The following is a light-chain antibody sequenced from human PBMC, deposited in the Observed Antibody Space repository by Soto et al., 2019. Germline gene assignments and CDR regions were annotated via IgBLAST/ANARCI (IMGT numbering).Light chain of an antibody. Sequence: QSVLTQPPSVSGAPGQRVTISCTGSTFNIGSNYDVHWYQQYPGTAPKVLIYGNNNRPSGVPDRFSGSKSGTSASLAITGLQADDEADYYCQSYDYSLSGVVFGGGTKLTVL. CDR1: TFNIGSNYD. CDR3: QSYDYSLSGVV. J-gene: IGLJ2*01. V-gene: IGLV1-40*01. CDR2: GNN.